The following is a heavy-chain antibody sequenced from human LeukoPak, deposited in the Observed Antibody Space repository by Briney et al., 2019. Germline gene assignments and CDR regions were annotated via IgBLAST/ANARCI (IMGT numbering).Heavy chain of an antibody. V-gene: IGHV4-34*01. CDR1: GGSFSGYY. J-gene: IGHJ5*02. CDR3: ARHGIVVVPALDP. D-gene: IGHD2-2*01. CDR2: INHSGST. Sequence: SETLSLTCAVYGGSFSGYYWSWIRQPPGKGLEWIGEINHSGSTNYNPSLKSRVTISVDTSKNQFSLKLSSVTAADTAVYYCARHGIVVVPALDPWGQGTLVTVSS.